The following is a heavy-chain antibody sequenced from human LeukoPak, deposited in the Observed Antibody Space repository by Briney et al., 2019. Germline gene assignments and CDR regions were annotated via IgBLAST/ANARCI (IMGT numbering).Heavy chain of an antibody. J-gene: IGHJ4*02. D-gene: IGHD3-9*01. CDR2: ITSGGTYT. CDR1: GFTFSTYN. Sequence: GGSLRLSCAASGFTFSTYNMNWVRQAPGKGLEWVSSITSGGTYTYYADSVKGRFTTSRDNAKNSLALQLSSLRAEDTAVYYCARGHYDILTASYKWTPDYWGQGILVTVSS. CDR3: ARGHYDILTASYKWTPDY. V-gene: IGHV3-21*06.